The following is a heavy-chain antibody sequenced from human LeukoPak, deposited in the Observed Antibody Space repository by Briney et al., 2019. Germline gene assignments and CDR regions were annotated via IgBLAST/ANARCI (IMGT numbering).Heavy chain of an antibody. CDR3: ARDLYSSGLYYYYYYGMDV. CDR2: ISAYNGNT. D-gene: IGHD3-22*01. CDR1: GYTFTSYG. J-gene: IGHJ6*02. Sequence: ASVKVSCKASGYTFTSYGISWVRQAPGQGLEWMGWISAYNGNTNYAQRLQGRVTMTADTSTSTAYMELRSLRSDDTAVYYCARDLYSSGLYYYYYYGMDVWGQGTTVTVSS. V-gene: IGHV1-18*01.